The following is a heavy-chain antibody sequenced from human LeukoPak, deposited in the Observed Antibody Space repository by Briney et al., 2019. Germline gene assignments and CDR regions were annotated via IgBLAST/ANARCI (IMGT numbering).Heavy chain of an antibody. D-gene: IGHD3-10*01. CDR3: ARTLLWFGELYYFDY. Sequence: GASVKVSCKASGYTFTGYYMHWVRQAPGQGLEWMGWINPNSGGTNYAQKFQGRVTMTRDTSISTAYMELSRLRSDGTAVYYCARTLLWFGELYYFDYWGQGTLVTVSS. V-gene: IGHV1-2*02. CDR1: GYTFTGYY. J-gene: IGHJ4*02. CDR2: INPNSGGT.